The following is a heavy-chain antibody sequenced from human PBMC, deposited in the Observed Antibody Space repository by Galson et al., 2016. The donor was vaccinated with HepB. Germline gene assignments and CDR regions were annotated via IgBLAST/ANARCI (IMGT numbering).Heavy chain of an antibody. CDR2: IGGSGSST. D-gene: IGHD3-22*01. CDR1: GFTFDRYA. J-gene: IGHJ6*04. CDR3: AKNRHVVVVVAGMDV. V-gene: IGHV3-23*01. Sequence: SLRLSCAASGFTFDRYAMTWVRQAPGKGLQWVSSIGGSGSSTYYADSVKGRFTISRDNSKNTLYLQLHSLRAEDTAKCYCAKNRHVVVVVAGMDVWGKGTTVTVSS.